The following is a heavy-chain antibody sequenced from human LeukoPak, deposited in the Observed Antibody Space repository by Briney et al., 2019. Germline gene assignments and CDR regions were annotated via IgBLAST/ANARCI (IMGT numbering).Heavy chain of an antibody. V-gene: IGHV4-38-2*01. CDR2: IFHSGDT. CDR3: ARIAVTAGRHTWFDP. CDR1: GFSIRIGYY. D-gene: IGHD2-21*02. Sequence: PSETLSLTCAVSGFSIRIGYYWGWIRQPPGKGLECIGSIFHSGDTYYNPSLKSRVTMSVDTSKNQFSLRLTSVTAADTAVYYCARIAVTAGRHTWFDPWGQGALVTVSS. J-gene: IGHJ5*02.